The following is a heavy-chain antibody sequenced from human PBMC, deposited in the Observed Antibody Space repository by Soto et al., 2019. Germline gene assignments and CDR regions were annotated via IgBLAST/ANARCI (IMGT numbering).Heavy chain of an antibody. CDR3: ARAVGPFDY. D-gene: IGHD2-2*01. CDR2: IWNDGSNK. J-gene: IGHJ4*02. Sequence: QPGGSLRLSCAASGFTFSIYGMHWVRQAPGKGLEWVAVIWNDGSNKYYGDSVKGRFTISRDNSKNTLYLHMNSLRADDTAVYYGARAVGPFDYWGQGTLVTVSS. CDR1: GFTFSIYG. V-gene: IGHV3-33*01.